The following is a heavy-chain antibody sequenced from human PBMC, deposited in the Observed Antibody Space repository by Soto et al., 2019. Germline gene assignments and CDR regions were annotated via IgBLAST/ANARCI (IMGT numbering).Heavy chain of an antibody. V-gene: IGHV1-69*12. CDR1: GCTFSSYT. Sequence: QVQLVQSGAEVKKPGSSVTVSCKASGCTFSSYTISWVRQAPGQGLEWMGGIIHIFGTANYAQKFQGRVTSTADESTSTAYMELSSLRSEDTAVYYCARGNHRWLQLWYFDLWGRGTLVTVSS. CDR2: IIHIFGTA. D-gene: IGHD5-12*01. J-gene: IGHJ2*01. CDR3: ARGNHRWLQLWYFDL.